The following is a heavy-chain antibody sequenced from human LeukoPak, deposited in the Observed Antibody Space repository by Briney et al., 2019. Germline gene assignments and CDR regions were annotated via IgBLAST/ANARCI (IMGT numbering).Heavy chain of an antibody. D-gene: IGHD5-18*01. CDR2: ISSSSSYT. CDR3: AGAAMVTAIDY. V-gene: IGHV3-11*03. Sequence: PGGSLRLSCAASGFTFSDYYMSWIRQAPGKGLEWVSYISSSSSYTNYADSVKGRFTISRDNAKNPLYLQMNSLRAEDTAVYYCAGAAMVTAIDYWGQGTLVTVSS. J-gene: IGHJ4*02. CDR1: GFTFSDYY.